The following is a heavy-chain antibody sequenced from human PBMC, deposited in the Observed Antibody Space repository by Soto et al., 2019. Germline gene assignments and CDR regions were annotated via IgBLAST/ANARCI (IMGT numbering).Heavy chain of an antibody. Sequence: QVQLVESGGGVVQPGRSLRLSCAASGFTFSSYGMHWLRQAPGKGLEWVALISFDGGDKHYADSVKGRFSISRDNVKNSLYLQMNSLRAEDTAVYYCARTHDANSARAFDCWGLGTLVTVSS. J-gene: IGHJ4*02. V-gene: IGHV3-30*13. CDR3: ARTHDANSARAFDC. CDR1: GFTFSSYG. CDR2: ISFDGGDK. D-gene: IGHD2-8*01.